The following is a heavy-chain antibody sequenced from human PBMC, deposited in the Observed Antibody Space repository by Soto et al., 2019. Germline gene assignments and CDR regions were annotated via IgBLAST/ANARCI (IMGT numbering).Heavy chain of an antibody. Sequence: GASVKVSCKASGGTFSSYAISWVRQAPGQGLEWMGGIIPIFGTANYAQKFQGRVTITADESTSTAYMELSSLRSEDTAVYYCARVEFGTAEFDPWGQGNLVTVSS. D-gene: IGHD3-10*01. CDR1: GGTFSSYA. V-gene: IGHV1-69*13. CDR3: ARVEFGTAEFDP. J-gene: IGHJ5*02. CDR2: IIPIFGTA.